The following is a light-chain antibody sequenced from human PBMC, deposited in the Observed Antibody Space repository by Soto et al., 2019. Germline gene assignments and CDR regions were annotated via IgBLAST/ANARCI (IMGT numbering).Light chain of an antibody. V-gene: IGKV1-5*01. CDR1: QSISSW. CDR2: DAS. CDR3: QQYSTYPWT. J-gene: IGKJ1*01. Sequence: DIQMTQSPSTLSASVGDRVTITCRASQSISSWLAWYQQKPGKAPKLLIFDASSLESGVPSRFSGSGSATEFTLTISSLQPDDFANYYCQQYSTYPWTFGQGTKVDIK.